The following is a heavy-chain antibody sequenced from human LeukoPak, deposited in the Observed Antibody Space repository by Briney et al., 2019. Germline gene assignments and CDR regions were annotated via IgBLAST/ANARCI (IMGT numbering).Heavy chain of an antibody. Sequence: NPSETLSLTCTVSGYSISSGYYWGWIRQPPGKGLEWIATIDYSGSTYYNPSLKSQVTISVETSRNQFSLTLSSVTAADTAVYYCARCKWASSSSGIDYWGQGTLVSVSS. CDR2: IDYSGST. D-gene: IGHD6-6*01. CDR3: ARCKWASSSSGIDY. V-gene: IGHV4-38-2*02. J-gene: IGHJ4*02. CDR1: GYSISSGYY.